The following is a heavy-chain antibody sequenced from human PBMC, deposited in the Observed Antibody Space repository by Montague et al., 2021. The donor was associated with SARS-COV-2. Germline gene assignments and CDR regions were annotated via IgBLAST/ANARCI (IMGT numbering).Heavy chain of an antibody. CDR3: AREPGSVDGMDV. CDR1: GFSFSDYW. D-gene: IGHD4-23*01. J-gene: IGHJ6*02. CDR2: INTDGSNS. V-gene: IGHV3-74*03. Sequence: SLRLSCAASGFSFSDYWMHWARQAPGKGLEWVSRINTDGSNSSYTDSVKGRFTISRDNAKNTLYLQMNSLRAEDTAVYYCAREPGSVDGMDVWGQGTTITVSS.